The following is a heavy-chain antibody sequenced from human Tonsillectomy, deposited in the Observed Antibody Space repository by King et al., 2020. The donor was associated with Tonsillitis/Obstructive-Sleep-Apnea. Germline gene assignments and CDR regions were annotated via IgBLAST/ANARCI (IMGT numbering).Heavy chain of an antibody. CDR1: GFTFSSYV. J-gene: IGHJ6*03. CDR2: ISYDGSNK. D-gene: IGHD2-21*01. CDR3: KRDPTYCGGDCPDTADYYYYMDV. V-gene: IGHV3-30*04. Sequence: VQLVESGGGVVQPGRSLRLSCAASGFTFSSYVMHWVRQAPGKGLEWVAVISYDGSNKYYEDSVKGRFTISRDNSKNTLYLQMNSLRAEDTAIYYCKRDPTYCGGDCPDTADYYYYMDVWGRGTTVTVSS.